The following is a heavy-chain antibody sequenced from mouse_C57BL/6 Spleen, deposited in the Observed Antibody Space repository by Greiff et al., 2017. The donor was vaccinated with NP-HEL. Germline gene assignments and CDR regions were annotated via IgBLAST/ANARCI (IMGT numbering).Heavy chain of an antibody. CDR2: IRNKANGYTT. J-gene: IGHJ3*01. CDR1: GFTFTDYY. V-gene: IGHV7-3*01. D-gene: IGHD1-1*01. CDR3: AIYYYCSSYVCCAY. Sequence: EVKLVESGGGLVQPGGSLSLSCAASGFTFTDYYMSWVRQPPGKALEWLGFIRNKANGYTTEYSASVKGRFTISRDNSQRILYLQMNALRAEDSAAYYCAIYYYCSSYVCCAYWGQVTLVTVSA.